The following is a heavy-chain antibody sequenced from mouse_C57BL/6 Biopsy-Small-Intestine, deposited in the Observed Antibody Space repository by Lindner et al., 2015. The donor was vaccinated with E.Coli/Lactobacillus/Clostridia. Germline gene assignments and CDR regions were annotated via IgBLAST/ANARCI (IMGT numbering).Heavy chain of an antibody. V-gene: IGHV1-20*01. Sequence: QLQESGPELVKPGDSVKISCKASGYSFTGYFMNWVMQSHGKSLEWIGRINPYNGDTFYNQKFKGKATLTVDKSSSTAHMELRSLTSEDSAVYYCARAGYYGSNYFDYWGQGTTLTVSS. J-gene: IGHJ2*01. CDR1: GYSFTGYF. CDR3: ARAGYYGSNYFDY. CDR2: INPYNGDT. D-gene: IGHD1-1*01.